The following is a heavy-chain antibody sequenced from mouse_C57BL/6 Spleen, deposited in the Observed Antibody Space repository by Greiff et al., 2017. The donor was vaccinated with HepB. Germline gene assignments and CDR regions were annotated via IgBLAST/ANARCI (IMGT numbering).Heavy chain of an antibody. D-gene: IGHD2-4*01. J-gene: IGHJ4*01. CDR1: GFTFSSYA. Sequence: EVMLVESGGGLVKPGGSLKLSCAASGFTFSSYAMSWVRQTPEKRLEWVATISDGGSYTYYPDNVKGRFTISRDNAKNNLYLQMSHLKSEDTAMYYCARGMGYDYDGDYAMDYWGQGTSVTVSS. CDR2: ISDGGSYT. CDR3: ARGMGYDYDGDYAMDY. V-gene: IGHV5-4*03.